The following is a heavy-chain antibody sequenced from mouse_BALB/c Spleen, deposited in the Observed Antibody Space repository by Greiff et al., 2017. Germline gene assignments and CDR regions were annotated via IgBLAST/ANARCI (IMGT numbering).Heavy chain of an antibody. D-gene: IGHD1-1*01. CDR1: GFTFSSFG. Sequence: EVQGVESGGGLVQPGGSRKLSCAASGFTFSSFGMHWVRQAPEKGLEWVAYISSGSSTIYYADTVKGRFTISRDNPKNTLFLQMTSLRSEDTAMYYCARSRNHYYGSSYGWYFDVWGAGTTVTVSS. CDR2: ISSGSSTI. CDR3: ARSRNHYYGSSYGWYFDV. J-gene: IGHJ1*01. V-gene: IGHV5-17*02.